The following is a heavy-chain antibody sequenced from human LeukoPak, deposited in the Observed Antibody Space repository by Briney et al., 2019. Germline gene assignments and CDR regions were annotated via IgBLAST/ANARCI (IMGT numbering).Heavy chain of an antibody. CDR3: AALGDSIY. V-gene: IGHV3-13*01. J-gene: IGHJ4*02. CDR1: GFAFSGYD. D-gene: IGHD1-26*01. CDR2: IGHAGDT. Sequence: GGSLRLSCAASGFAFSGYDMHWVRQVSGKGLEWVLAIGHAGDTYYADSVKGRFTISREDAKNYFFLQMNSLRAGDTAVYFCAALGDSIYWGQGTLVTVSS.